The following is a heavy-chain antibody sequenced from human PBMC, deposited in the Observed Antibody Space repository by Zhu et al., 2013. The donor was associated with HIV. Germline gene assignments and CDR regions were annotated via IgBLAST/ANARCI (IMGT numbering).Heavy chain of an antibody. CDR3: AKDPDSGIAVAGTYVDY. V-gene: IGHV3-9*01. Sequence: EVQLVESGGGLVQPGRSLRLSCAASGFTFDDYAMHWVRQAPGKGLEWVSGISWNSGSIGYADSVKGRFTISRDNAKNSLYLQMNSLRAEDTALYYCAKDPDSGIAVAGTYVDYWGQGTLVTVSS. CDR2: ISWNSGSI. CDR1: GFTFDDYA. J-gene: IGHJ4*02. D-gene: IGHD6-19*01.